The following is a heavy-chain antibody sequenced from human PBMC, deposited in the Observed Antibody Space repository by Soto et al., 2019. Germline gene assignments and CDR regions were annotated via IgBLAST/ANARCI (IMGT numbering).Heavy chain of an antibody. CDR2: IASGGGGI. V-gene: IGHV3-23*01. J-gene: IGHJ1*01. D-gene: IGHD3-16*01. CDR3: AKYQFANPTRTFGW. CDR1: GFTFNNYA. Sequence: PAGSLRLSCAASGFTFNNYAMAWVRQAPGKVLEWVSVIASGGGGIHYADSVKGRFTISRDTSKATLYLQMNSLRVEDTAIYYCAKYQFANPTRTFGWWGRGSLVTVSS.